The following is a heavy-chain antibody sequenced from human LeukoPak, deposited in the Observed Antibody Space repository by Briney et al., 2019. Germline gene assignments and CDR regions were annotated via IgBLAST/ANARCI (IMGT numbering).Heavy chain of an antibody. V-gene: IGHV4-59*01. CDR1: GGSISSYY. CDR3: ARGLGFLEWSLDY. Sequence: SETLSLTCTVSGGSISSYYWSWIRQPPGKGLEWIGYIYYSGSTSYNPSLKSRVTISVDTSKNQFSLKLSSVTAADTAVYYCARGLGFLEWSLDYWGQGTLVTVSS. CDR2: IYYSGST. J-gene: IGHJ4*02. D-gene: IGHD3-3*01.